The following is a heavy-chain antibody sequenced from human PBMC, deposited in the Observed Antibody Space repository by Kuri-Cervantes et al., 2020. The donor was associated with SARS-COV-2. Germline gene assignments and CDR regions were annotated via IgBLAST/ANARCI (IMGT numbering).Heavy chain of an antibody. V-gene: IGHV3-21*01. Sequence: GGSLRLSCAASGFTFSSYSMNWVRQAPGKGLEWVSSISSSSYIYYADSVKGRFTISRDNAKNSLYLQMNSLRAEDTAVYYCAARRWLGVPIAPVELYIHVWGQGTLVTVSS. CDR1: GFTFSSYS. D-gene: IGHD6-19*01. CDR2: ISSSSYI. CDR3: AARRWLGVPIAPVELYIHV. J-gene: IGHJ1*01.